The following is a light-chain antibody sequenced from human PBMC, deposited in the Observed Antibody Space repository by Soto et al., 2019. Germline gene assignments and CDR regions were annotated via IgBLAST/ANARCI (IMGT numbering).Light chain of an antibody. J-gene: IGKJ1*01. CDR3: QQYNNYAT. CDR1: QGISSY. CDR2: KAS. V-gene: IGKV1-8*01. Sequence: AIRMTQSPSSYSESTGDRDTITCRASQGISSYLAWYQQKPGKAPKLLIYKASSLESGVPSRFSGSGSGTEFTLTISSLQPDDFATYYCQQYNNYATFGQGTKVDIK.